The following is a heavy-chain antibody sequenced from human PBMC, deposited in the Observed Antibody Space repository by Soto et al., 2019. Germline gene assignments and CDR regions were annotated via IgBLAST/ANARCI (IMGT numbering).Heavy chain of an antibody. CDR2: ISAYNGNT. V-gene: IGHV1-18*01. CDR3: ARVVAAVGQNYFDY. J-gene: IGHJ4*02. CDR1: GYTFTSYG. D-gene: IGHD6-13*01. Sequence: ASVKVSCKASGYTFTSYGISWVRQAPGQGLEWMGWISAYNGNTKYSQKFQGRVTITRDRSASTAYMELRSLKSEDTAVYYCARVVAAVGQNYFDYWGQGTLVTVSS.